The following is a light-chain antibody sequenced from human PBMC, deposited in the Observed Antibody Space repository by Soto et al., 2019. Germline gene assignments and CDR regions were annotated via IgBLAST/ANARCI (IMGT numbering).Light chain of an antibody. V-gene: IGLV1-44*01. CDR1: SSNIGSNS. CDR3: AAWDVSLNGEVV. CDR2: STN. J-gene: IGLJ2*01. Sequence: QSVLTQPPSASGTPGQRVTISCSGSSSNIGSNSVNWYQQVPGTAPKLLIYSTNQRPSGVPDRFSGSKSDTSASLAISGLQSEDEADYYCAAWDVSLNGEVVFGGGTKVTVL.